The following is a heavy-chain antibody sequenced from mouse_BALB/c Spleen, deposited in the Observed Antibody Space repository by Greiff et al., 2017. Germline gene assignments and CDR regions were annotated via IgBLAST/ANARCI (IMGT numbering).Heavy chain of an antibody. V-gene: IGHV5-17*02. CDR2: ISSGSSTI. Sequence: EVKLMESGGGLVQPGGSRKLSCAASGFTFSSFGMHWVRQAPEKGLEWVAYISSGSSTIYYADTVKGRFTISRDNPKNTLFLQMTSLRSEDTAMYYCARSGGNFPYYAMDDWGQGTSVTVSS. CDR3: ARSGGNFPYYAMDD. D-gene: IGHD2-1*01. CDR1: GFTFSSFG. J-gene: IGHJ4*01.